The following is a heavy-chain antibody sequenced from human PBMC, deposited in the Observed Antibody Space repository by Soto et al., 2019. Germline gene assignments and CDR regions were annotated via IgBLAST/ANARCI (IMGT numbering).Heavy chain of an antibody. Sequence: ASVKVSCKASGYTFTSYDINWVRQATGQGLEWMGWMNPNSGNTGCAQKFQGRVTITMDTSASTAYMELSSLRSEDTAVYYCARSIVVVTALDFWGQGTLVTVSS. CDR1: GYTFTSYD. D-gene: IGHD2-21*02. CDR2: MNPNSGNT. J-gene: IGHJ4*02. CDR3: ARSIVVVTALDF. V-gene: IGHV1-8*01.